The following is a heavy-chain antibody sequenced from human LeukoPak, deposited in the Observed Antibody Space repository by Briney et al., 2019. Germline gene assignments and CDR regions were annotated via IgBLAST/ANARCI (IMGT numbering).Heavy chain of an antibody. D-gene: IGHD5-12*01. CDR1: GGSISSYY. J-gene: IGHJ6*02. Sequence: KPSETLSLTCTVSGGSISSYYWSWIRQPPGKGLEWIGYIYYSGSTNYNPSLKSRVTISVDTSKNQFSLKLSSVTAADTAVYYCARHKGYKYGMDVWGQGTTVTVSS. V-gene: IGHV4-59*08. CDR2: IYYSGST. CDR3: ARHKGYKYGMDV.